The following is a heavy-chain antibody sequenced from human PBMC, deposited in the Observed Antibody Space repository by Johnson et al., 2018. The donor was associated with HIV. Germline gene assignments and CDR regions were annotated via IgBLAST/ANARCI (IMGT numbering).Heavy chain of an antibody. V-gene: IGHV3-30*19. CDR2: ISYDGSNK. Sequence: QEQLVESGGGVVQPGGSLRLSCVASGFTFSSYGMHWVRQAPGKGLEWVAFISYDGSNKYYADSVKGRFTISRDRSKNTVSLQMNSLRVEDTAVYYCARDLGGYSSSWNNAFDI. CDR1: GFTFSSYG. CDR3: ARDLGGYSSSWNNAFDI. D-gene: IGHD6-13*01. J-gene: IGHJ3*02.